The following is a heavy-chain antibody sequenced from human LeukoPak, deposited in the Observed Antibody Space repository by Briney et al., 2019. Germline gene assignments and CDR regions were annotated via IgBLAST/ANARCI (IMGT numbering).Heavy chain of an antibody. V-gene: IGHV4-4*02. D-gene: IGHD6-6*01. J-gene: IGHJ4*02. Sequence: SETLSLTCAVSGGSISSSNWWSWVRQPPGKGLEWIGEIYHSGSTNYNPSLKSRVTISVDKSKNQFSLKLSSVTAADTAVYHCAVRLSSSCFDYWGQGTLVTVSS. CDR1: GGSISSSNW. CDR3: AVRLSSSCFDY. CDR2: IYHSGST.